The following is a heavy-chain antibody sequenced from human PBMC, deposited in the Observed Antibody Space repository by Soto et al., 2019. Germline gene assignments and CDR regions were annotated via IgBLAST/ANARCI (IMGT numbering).Heavy chain of an antibody. CDR1: GGSFSGYN. V-gene: IGHV4-34*01. Sequence: PSETLSLTCAVYGGSFSGYNWSWIRQSPGKGLEWIGEINHSGSTNYNPSLKSRVTISVDTSKNQFSLKLSSVTAADTAVYYCARHNYGSGSPYCDYWGQGTLVTVS. CDR3: ARHNYGSGSPYCDY. D-gene: IGHD3-10*01. J-gene: IGHJ4*02. CDR2: INHSGST.